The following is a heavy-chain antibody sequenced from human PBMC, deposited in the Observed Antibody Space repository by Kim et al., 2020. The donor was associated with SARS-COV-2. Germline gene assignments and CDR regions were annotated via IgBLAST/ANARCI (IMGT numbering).Heavy chain of an antibody. Sequence: SETLSLTCTVSGGSISSGDYYWSWIRQPPGKGLEWIGYIYYSGSTYYNPSLKSRVTISVDTSKNQFSLKLSSVTAADTAVYYCAAAGNYYYYGMDVWGQGTTVTVSS. CDR2: IYYSGST. V-gene: IGHV4-30-4*01. D-gene: IGHD6-13*01. CDR1: GGSISSGDYY. CDR3: AAAGNYYYYGMDV. J-gene: IGHJ6*02.